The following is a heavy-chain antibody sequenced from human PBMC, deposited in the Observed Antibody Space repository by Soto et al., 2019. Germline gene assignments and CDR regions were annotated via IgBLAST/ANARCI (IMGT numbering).Heavy chain of an antibody. CDR1: GGSISSDY. Sequence: QVQLQESGPGLVKPSETLSLTCTVSGGSISSDYWSWIRQPPGKGLEWIGYIYYSGSINYNPSLESRVAISXXTSKNQFSLKLTSVTAADTAVYYCAGHWDWGSLGYWGQGTLVTVSS. CDR3: AGHWDWGSLGY. CDR2: IYYSGSI. J-gene: IGHJ4*02. D-gene: IGHD3-16*01. V-gene: IGHV4-59*08.